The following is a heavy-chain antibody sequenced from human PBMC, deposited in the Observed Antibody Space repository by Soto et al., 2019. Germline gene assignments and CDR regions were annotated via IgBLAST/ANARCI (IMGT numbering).Heavy chain of an antibody. CDR2: ISGSGGGT. J-gene: IGHJ4*02. V-gene: IGHV3-23*01. CDR1: GFTFSSYA. CDR3: AKDDSYSSGWYGSY. Sequence: GSLRLSCAASGFTFSSYAMNWVRQAPGKGLEWVSGISGSGGGTYYADSVKGRFTISRDNSKNTLYLQMNSLRAEDTAIYYCAKDDSYSSGWYGSYWGQGTLVTVSS. D-gene: IGHD6-19*01.